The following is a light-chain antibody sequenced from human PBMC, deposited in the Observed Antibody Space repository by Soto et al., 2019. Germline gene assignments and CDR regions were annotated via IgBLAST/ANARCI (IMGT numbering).Light chain of an antibody. CDR1: QSISSY. V-gene: IGKV1-39*01. J-gene: IGKJ2*01. CDR3: QESYSIPYT. Sequence: DIQMTQSPSSLSASVGDRVTITCRASQSISSYLNWYQQRPGKGPKVLIYAASRLQGGVPSRFSGSGSGTDFTLTISSLQPEDFATYYCQESYSIPYTFGQGTKLEI. CDR2: AAS.